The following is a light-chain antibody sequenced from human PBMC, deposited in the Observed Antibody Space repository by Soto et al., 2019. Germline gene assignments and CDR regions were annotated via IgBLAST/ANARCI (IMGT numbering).Light chain of an antibody. J-gene: IGKJ5*01. CDR3: QQYDSLPPIIT. Sequence: ELVWTQSPGTLSLSPGARATFSGRASPSASSSYLAWYPQKPCQAPRLLIYGASSRATGIPDRFSGSGSSTDFTLNIRRLEPEHFAVYYCQQYDSLPPIITFGQGTRLEIK. CDR2: GAS. V-gene: IGKV3-20*01. CDR1: PSASSSY.